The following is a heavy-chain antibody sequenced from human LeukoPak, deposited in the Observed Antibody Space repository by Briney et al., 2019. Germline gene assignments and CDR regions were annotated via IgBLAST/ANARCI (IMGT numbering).Heavy chain of an antibody. CDR1: GFTFSSYA. Sequence: GGSLRLSCAASGFTFSSYAMSWVRQAPGKGLEWVSAISGSGGSTYYADSVKGRFTISRDNSKNTLYLQMNSLRAEDTAVYYCANFIVVVPAAINYWGQGTLVTVSS. CDR3: ANFIVVVPAAINY. V-gene: IGHV3-23*01. CDR2: ISGSGGST. J-gene: IGHJ4*02. D-gene: IGHD2-2*01.